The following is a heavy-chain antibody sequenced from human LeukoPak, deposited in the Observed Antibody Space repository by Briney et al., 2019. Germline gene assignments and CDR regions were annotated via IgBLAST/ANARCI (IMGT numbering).Heavy chain of an antibody. CDR3: ARDHPLTYYYYMDV. Sequence: GGSLRLSCAASGFTFSSYSMNWVRQAPGKGLEWVSYISSSSSTIYYADSVKGRFTISRDNAKNSLYLQMNSLRAEDTAVYYCARDHPLTYYYYMDVWGKGTTVTVSS. CDR2: ISSSSSTI. CDR1: GFTFSSYS. J-gene: IGHJ6*03. V-gene: IGHV3-48*01. D-gene: IGHD2-8*01.